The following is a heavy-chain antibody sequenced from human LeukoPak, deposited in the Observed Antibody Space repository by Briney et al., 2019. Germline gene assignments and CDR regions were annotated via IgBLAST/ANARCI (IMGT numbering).Heavy chain of an antibody. Sequence: GFLRLSCAASGFTFSTYWMHLVRPAPGEGPGLVSRLSPDGSSSVYAESVKGRFTVSRDNAKNTLYLQMNSLRAEDTAVYYCTRSPSLGGNYWGFDCWGQGTLVTVSS. J-gene: IGHJ4*02. CDR1: GFTFSTYW. V-gene: IGHV3-74*01. CDR3: TRSPSLGGNYWGFDC. CDR2: LSPDGSSS. D-gene: IGHD1-26*01.